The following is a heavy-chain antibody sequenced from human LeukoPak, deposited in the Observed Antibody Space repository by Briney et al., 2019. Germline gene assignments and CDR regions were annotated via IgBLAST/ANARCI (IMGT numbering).Heavy chain of an antibody. CDR3: AKLGGE. J-gene: IGHJ4*02. CDR1: GFTFGDYY. D-gene: IGHD3-16*01. V-gene: IGHV3-11*01. Sequence: GGSLRLSCKASGFTFGDYYMSRIRQAPGRGLEWISYISSSGISSYYTDSVKGRFTISRDNAKNSLSLHMNSLRADDTAMYYCAKLGGEWGQGTLVTVSS. CDR2: ISSSGISS.